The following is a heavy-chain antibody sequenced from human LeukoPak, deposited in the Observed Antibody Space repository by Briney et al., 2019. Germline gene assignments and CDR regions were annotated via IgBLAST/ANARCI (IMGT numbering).Heavy chain of an antibody. V-gene: IGHV1-46*01. D-gene: IGHD3-16*01. J-gene: IGHJ6*02. CDR1: GYTFSSYY. CDR2: INPSGGST. CDR3: ARAGGLAYGMDV. Sequence: ASVKVSCKASGYTFSSYYMHWVRQAPGQGLEWMGIINPSGGSTSYAQKFQGSVTMTRDTSTSTVYMELSSLRSEDTAVYYCARAGGLAYGMDVWGQGTTVTVSS.